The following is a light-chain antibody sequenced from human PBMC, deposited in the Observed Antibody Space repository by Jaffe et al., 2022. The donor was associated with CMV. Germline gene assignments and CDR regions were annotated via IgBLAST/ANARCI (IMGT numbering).Light chain of an antibody. CDR2: EVN. CDR1: SSDVGSYNL. CDR3: CSYAGATTLV. Sequence: QSALTQPASVSGSPGQSITISCTGTSSDVGSYNLVSWYQHHPGRAPKLMIYEVNKRPSGVSNRFSGSKSGYTASLTISGLQTEDEANYYCCSYAGATTLVFGGGTKLTVL. J-gene: IGLJ3*02. V-gene: IGLV2-23*02.